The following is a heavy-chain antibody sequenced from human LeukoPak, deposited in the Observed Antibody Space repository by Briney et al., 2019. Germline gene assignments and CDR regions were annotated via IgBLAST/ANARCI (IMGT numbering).Heavy chain of an antibody. CDR1: GFTFSSYA. V-gene: IGHV3-23*01. Sequence: GGSLRLSCAASGFTFSSYAMSWVRQAPGKGLELVSDVSGGAGNTFYADSVEGRFTISRDNSKNTLYLQMNSLRAEDTAVYYCAKREDSSDWYWSPEYFQHWGQGTLVTVSS. J-gene: IGHJ1*01. CDR3: AKREDSSDWYWSPEYFQH. D-gene: IGHD6-13*01. CDR2: VSGGAGNT.